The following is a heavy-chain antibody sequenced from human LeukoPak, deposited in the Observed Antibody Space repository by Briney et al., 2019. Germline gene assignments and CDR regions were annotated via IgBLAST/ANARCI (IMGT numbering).Heavy chain of an antibody. J-gene: IGHJ6*02. CDR3: TTRGYCSGGSCSPYYYYYYGMDV. V-gene: IGHV3-15*01. CDR1: GFTFSNAW. D-gene: IGHD2-15*01. Sequence: GGSLRLSCAASGFTFSNAWMSWVRQAPGKGLEWVGRIKSKTDGGTTDYAAPVKGRFTISRDDSKNTLYLQMNSLKTEDTAVYYCTTRGYCSGGSCSPYYYYYYGMDVWGQGTTVTVSS. CDR2: IKSKTDGGTT.